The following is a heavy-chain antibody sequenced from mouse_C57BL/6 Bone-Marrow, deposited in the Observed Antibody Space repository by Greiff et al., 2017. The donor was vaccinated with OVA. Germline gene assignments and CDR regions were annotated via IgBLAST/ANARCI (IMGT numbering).Heavy chain of an antibody. CDR2: INPSNGGT. CDR1: GYTFTSYW. J-gene: IGHJ2*01. D-gene: IGHD2-4*01. CDR3: AREGLRGKCYFDY. Sequence: QVQLQQPGTELVKPGASVKLSCKASGYTFTSYWMHWVKQRPGQGLEWIGNINPSNGGTNYNEKFKSKTTLTVDKSSSTAYMQLSSLTSEDSAVYYCAREGLRGKCYFDYWGQGTTLTVSS. V-gene: IGHV1-53*01.